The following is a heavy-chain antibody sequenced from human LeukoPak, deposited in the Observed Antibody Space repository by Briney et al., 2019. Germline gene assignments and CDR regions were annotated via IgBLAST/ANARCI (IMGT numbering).Heavy chain of an antibody. CDR3: TREDYYDSSGAVN. Sequence: PGGSLRLSCTASGFTFGDYAMSWVRQAPGKGLEWVGFIRSKAYGGTTEYAASVKGRFTISRDDSKSIAYLQMNSLKTEDTAVYYCTREDYYDSSGAVNWGQGTLVTVSS. CDR1: GFTFGDYA. CDR2: IRSKAYGGTT. D-gene: IGHD3-22*01. J-gene: IGHJ4*02. V-gene: IGHV3-49*04.